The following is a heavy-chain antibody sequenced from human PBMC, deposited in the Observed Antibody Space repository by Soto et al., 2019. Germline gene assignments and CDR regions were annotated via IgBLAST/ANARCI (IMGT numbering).Heavy chain of an antibody. V-gene: IGHV1-69*01. CDR3: ARDEVVPAAIPRYYYGMDV. J-gene: IGHJ6*02. CDR2: IIPIFGTA. Sequence: QVQLVQSGAEVKKPGSSVKVSGKASGGTFSSYAISWVRQAPGQGLEWMGGIIPIFGTANYAQKFQGRVTITADESTSTAYMELSSLRSEDTAVYYCARDEVVPAAIPRYYYGMDVWGQGTTVTVSS. D-gene: IGHD2-2*02. CDR1: GGTFSSYA.